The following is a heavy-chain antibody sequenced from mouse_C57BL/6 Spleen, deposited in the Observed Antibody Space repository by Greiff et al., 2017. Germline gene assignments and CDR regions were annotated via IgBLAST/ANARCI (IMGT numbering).Heavy chain of an antibody. CDR1: GYAFTNYL. CDR2: INPGSGGT. V-gene: IGHV1-54*01. CDR3: ARPLLGTWLAY. J-gene: IGHJ3*01. D-gene: IGHD2-10*01. Sequence: QVQLKQSGAELVRPGTSVKVSCKASGYAFTNYLIEWVKQRPGQGLEWIGVINPGSGGTNYNEKFKGKATLTADKSSSTAYMQLSSLTSEDSAVYFCARPLLGTWLAYWGQGTLVTVSA.